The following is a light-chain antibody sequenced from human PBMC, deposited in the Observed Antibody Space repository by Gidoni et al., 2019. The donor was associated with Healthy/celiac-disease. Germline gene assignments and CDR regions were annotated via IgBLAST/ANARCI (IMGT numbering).Light chain of an antibody. CDR1: QSISSW. J-gene: IGKJ1*01. CDR3: QQYNSYWT. CDR2: KAS. V-gene: IGKV1-5*03. Sequence: DIQMTQSPSTLSASVGDRVTITCRAGQSISSWLAWYQQKPGKAPKLLIYKASSLESGVPSRFSGSGSGTEFTLTISSLQPYDFATYYCQQYNSYWTFGQGTKVEIK.